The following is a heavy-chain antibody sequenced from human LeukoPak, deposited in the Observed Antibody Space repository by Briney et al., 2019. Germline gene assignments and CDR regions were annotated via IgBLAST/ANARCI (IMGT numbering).Heavy chain of an antibody. CDR3: AVNRGYSYGMFDY. Sequence: PGGSLRLSCAASGFTFSSYSMNWVRQAPGKGLEWVSYISSSSSTIYYADSVKGRFTISRDNAKNSLYLQMNSLRAEDTAVYYCAVNRGYSYGMFDYWGQGTLVTVSS. D-gene: IGHD5-18*01. CDR2: ISSSSSTI. V-gene: IGHV3-48*01. J-gene: IGHJ4*02. CDR1: GFTFSSYS.